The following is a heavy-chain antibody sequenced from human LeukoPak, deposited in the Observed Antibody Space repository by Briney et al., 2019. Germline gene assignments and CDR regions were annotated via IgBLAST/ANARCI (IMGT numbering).Heavy chain of an antibody. CDR2: ISYDGSNK. V-gene: IGHV3-30-3*01. CDR1: GFTFSSYA. D-gene: IGHD2-21*02. CDR3: ARSPYCGGDCYHWYFDL. Sequence: AGGSLRLSCAASGFTFSSYAMSWVRQAPGKGLEWVAVISYDGSNKYYADSVKGRFTISRDNSKNTLYLQMNSLRAEDTAVYYCARSPYCGGDCYHWYFDLWGRGTLVTVSS. J-gene: IGHJ2*01.